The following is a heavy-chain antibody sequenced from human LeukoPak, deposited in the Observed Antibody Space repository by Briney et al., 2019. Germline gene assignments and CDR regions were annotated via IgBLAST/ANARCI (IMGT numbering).Heavy chain of an antibody. CDR3: AAYTRDGYNCQDY. Sequence: SETLSLTCTVSGGSISSSSYYWGWIRQPPGKGLEWIGSIYYSGSTYYNPSLKSRVTISVDTSKNQFSLKLSSVTAADTAVYYCAAYTRDGYNCQDYWGQGTLVTVSS. CDR1: GGSISSSSYY. J-gene: IGHJ4*02. D-gene: IGHD5-24*01. V-gene: IGHV4-39*01. CDR2: IYYSGST.